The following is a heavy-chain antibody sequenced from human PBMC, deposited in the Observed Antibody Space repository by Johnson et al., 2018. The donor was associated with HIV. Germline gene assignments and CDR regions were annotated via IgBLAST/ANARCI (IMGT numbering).Heavy chain of an antibody. CDR2: IKQDGNEK. D-gene: IGHD6-19*01. CDR3: ASTPVAAGAFDI. CDR1: GFTFDDYG. J-gene: IGHJ3*02. V-gene: IGHV3-7*02. Sequence: VQLVESGGGVVRPGGSLRLSCAASGFTFDDYGMTWVRQAPGKGLEWVASIKQDGNEKYYVDSVKGRFSISRDNAKNSLFLQMNSLRAEDTAVYYCASTPVAAGAFDIWGQGTMVSVSS.